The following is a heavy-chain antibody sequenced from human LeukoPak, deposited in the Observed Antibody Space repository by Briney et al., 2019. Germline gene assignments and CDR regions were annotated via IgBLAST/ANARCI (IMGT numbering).Heavy chain of an antibody. J-gene: IGHJ4*02. CDR1: GVSISSYY. V-gene: IGHV4-59*01. CDR2: IYYNGST. CDR3: ARDQLGYAIDY. D-gene: IGHD5-12*01. Sequence: NTSETLSLTCTVSGVSISSYYWSWIRQPPGKGLEWIGYIYYNGSTNYNPSLKSRVTISVDTSKNKFSLKLSSVTAADTAVYYCARDQLGYAIDYWGQGTLVTVSS.